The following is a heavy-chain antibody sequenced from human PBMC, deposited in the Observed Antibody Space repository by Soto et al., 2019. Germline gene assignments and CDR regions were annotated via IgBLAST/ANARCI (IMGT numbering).Heavy chain of an antibody. CDR2: ISWNSGSI. V-gene: IGHV3-9*01. J-gene: IGHJ4*02. Sequence: PGGSLRLSCAASGFTFDDYAMDWVRQAPGKGLEWVSGISWNSGSIGYADSVKGRFTISRDNAKNSLYLQMNSLRAEDTALYYCAKDGVRRYYFDYWGQGTLVTVSS. CDR1: GFTFDDYA. CDR3: AKDGVRRYYFDY. D-gene: IGHD2-21*01.